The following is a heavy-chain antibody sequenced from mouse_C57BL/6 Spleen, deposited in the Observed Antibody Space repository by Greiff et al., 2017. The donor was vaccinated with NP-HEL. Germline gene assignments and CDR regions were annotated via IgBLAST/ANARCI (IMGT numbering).Heavy chain of an antibody. J-gene: IGHJ3*01. CDR1: GYAFSSSW. Sequence: VQRVESGPELVKPGASVKISCKASGYAFSSSWMNWVKQRPGKGLEWIGRIYPGDGDTNYNGKFKGKATLTADKSSSTAYMQLSSLTSEDSAVYFCARGEGHWGQGTLVTVSA. CDR2: IYPGDGDT. CDR3: ARGEGH. V-gene: IGHV1-82*01.